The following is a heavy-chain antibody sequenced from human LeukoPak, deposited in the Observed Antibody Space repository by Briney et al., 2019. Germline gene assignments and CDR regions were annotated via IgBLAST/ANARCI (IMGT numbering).Heavy chain of an antibody. Sequence: GGSLRLSCAASGFTFSSYEMNWVRQAPGKGLEWVSYIGSSGRTIFYADSVKGRFTVSRDNAKNSLYLQMNSLRAEDTAVYYCVRRYCSSTSCTLDSWGQGTLVTVSS. V-gene: IGHV3-48*03. CDR3: VRRYCSSTSCTLDS. J-gene: IGHJ4*02. D-gene: IGHD2-2*01. CDR1: GFTFSSYE. CDR2: IGSSGRTI.